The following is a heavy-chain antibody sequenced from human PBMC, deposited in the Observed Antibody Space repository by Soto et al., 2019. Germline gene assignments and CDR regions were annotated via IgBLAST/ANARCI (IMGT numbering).Heavy chain of an antibody. CDR1: GFTFSSYW. CDR2: IKQDGSEK. CDR3: ARVRTRLGGSYLSYYFDY. V-gene: IGHV3-7*03. Sequence: EVQLVESGGGLVQPGGSLRLSCAASGFTFSSYWMSWVRQAPGKGLEWVANIKQDGSEKYYVDSVKGRFTISRDNAKNSLYLQMNSLRAEDTAVYYCARVRTRLGGSYLSYYFDYWGQGTLVTVSS. D-gene: IGHD1-26*01. J-gene: IGHJ4*02.